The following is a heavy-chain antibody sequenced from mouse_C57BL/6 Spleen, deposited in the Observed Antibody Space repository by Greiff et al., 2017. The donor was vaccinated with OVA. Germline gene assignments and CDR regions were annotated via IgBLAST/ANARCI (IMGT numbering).Heavy chain of an antibody. D-gene: IGHD1-1*01. CDR3: ARSYYYGSSYNYAMDY. Sequence: QVTLKVSGPGILQSSQTLSLTCSFSGFSLSTSGMGVSWIRQPSGKGLEWLAHIYWDDDKRYNPSLKSRLTISKDTSRNQVFLKITSVDTADTATYYCARSYYYGSSYNYAMDYWGQGTSVTVSS. J-gene: IGHJ4*01. CDR1: GFSLSTSGMG. V-gene: IGHV8-12*01. CDR2: IYWDDDK.